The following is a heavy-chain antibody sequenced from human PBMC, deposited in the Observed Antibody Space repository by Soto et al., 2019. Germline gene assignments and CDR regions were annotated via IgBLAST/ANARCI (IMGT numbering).Heavy chain of an antibody. CDR3: AKGRCSSTSCVRGAFDI. V-gene: IGHV3-23*01. CDR1: GFTFSSYA. CDR2: ISGSGGGT. J-gene: IGHJ3*02. D-gene: IGHD2-2*01. Sequence: EVQLLESGGGLVQPGGSLRLSCAASGFTFSSYAMSWVRQAPGKGLEWVSGISGSGGGTYYADSVKGRFTISRDNSKNTLYLQMNSLRADDTAVYYCAKGRCSSTSCVRGAFDIWGQGTTVTVSS.